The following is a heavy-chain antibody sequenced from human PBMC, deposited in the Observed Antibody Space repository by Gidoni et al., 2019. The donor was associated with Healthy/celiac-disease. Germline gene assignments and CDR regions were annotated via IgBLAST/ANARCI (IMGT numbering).Heavy chain of an antibody. CDR1: GGSISSYY. Sequence: QVQLQESGPGLVKPSGTLSLTCPVSGGSISSYYWSWIRQPPGKGLEWIGYIYYSGSTNYNPSLKSRVTISVDTSKNQFSLKLSSVTAADTAVYYCARGLEWLSARYYYYYYMDVWGKGTTVTVSS. J-gene: IGHJ6*03. V-gene: IGHV4-59*01. CDR3: ARGLEWLSARYYYYYYMDV. D-gene: IGHD3-3*01. CDR2: IYYSGST.